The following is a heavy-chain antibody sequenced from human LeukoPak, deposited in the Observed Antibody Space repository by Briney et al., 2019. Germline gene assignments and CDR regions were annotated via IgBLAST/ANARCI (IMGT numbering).Heavy chain of an antibody. CDR3: AKAMVRGPQGDYYYYMDV. J-gene: IGHJ6*03. D-gene: IGHD3-10*01. Sequence: GGSLRLSCAASGFTFDDYAMHWVRQAPGKGLEWVSGISWNSGSIGYADSVKGRFTISRDNAKNSLYLQMNSLRAEDTAVYYCAKAMVRGPQGDYYYYMDVWGKGTTVTVSS. CDR1: GFTFDDYA. V-gene: IGHV3-9*01. CDR2: ISWNSGSI.